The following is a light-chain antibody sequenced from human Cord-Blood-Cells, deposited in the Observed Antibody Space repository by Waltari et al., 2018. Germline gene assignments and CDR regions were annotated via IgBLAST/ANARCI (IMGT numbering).Light chain of an antibody. CDR2: DAS. V-gene: IGKV1-33*01. CDR3: QQYDNLPIS. Sequence: DIQMTQSPSSLSASVGDRVTITCQASQDISNYLNWYQQKPEKAPKLLIYDASNLETGVPSRFSGSGSGTDFTFTISSLQPEDIATYYCQQYDNLPISFDHATRLEIK. CDR1: QDISNY. J-gene: IGKJ5*01.